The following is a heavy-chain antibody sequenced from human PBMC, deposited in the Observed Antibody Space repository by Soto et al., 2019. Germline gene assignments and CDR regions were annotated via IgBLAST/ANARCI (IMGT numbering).Heavy chain of an antibody. J-gene: IGHJ4*02. Sequence: QVQLQESGPGLVKPSGTLSLTCAVSSGSISSSNWWSWVRQPPGKGLEWIGEIYHSGSTNYNPSLKRRVTISVDKSKNQFSLKRSSVTAADTAVYYCARDRDCSGGSCSLDFDYWGQGTLVTVSS. CDR1: SGSISSSNW. V-gene: IGHV4-4*02. D-gene: IGHD2-15*01. CDR3: ARDRDCSGGSCSLDFDY. CDR2: IYHSGST.